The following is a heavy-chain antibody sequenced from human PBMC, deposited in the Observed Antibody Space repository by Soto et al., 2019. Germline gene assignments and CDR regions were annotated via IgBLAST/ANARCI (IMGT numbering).Heavy chain of an antibody. CDR3: AREPRGYSYGSHFDY. V-gene: IGHV1-69*13. Sequence: SVKVSCKASGGTFSSYAISWVRQAPGQGLEWMGGIIPIFGTANYAQKFQGRVTITADESTSTAYMELSSLRSEDTAVYYCAREPRGYSYGSHFDYWGQGTLVTSPQ. D-gene: IGHD5-18*01. CDR2: IIPIFGTA. CDR1: GGTFSSYA. J-gene: IGHJ4*02.